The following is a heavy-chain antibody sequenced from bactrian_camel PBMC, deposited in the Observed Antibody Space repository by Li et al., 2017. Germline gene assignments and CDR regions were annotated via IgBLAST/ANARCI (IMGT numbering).Heavy chain of an antibody. CDR2: IDSDGTT. CDR3: AADGGTWYPDSLCRSFTY. Sequence: VQLVESGGGSVQAGGSLRLSCAASAYTSISSIKGWFRLLRMGWFRQAPGKERQGVAAIDSDGTTTYADAVEGRFTISRDNAKNTLYLQMNSLKPEDTAMYYCAADGGTWYPDSLCRSFTYWGRGTQVTVS. V-gene: IGHV3S53*01. J-gene: IGHJ4*01. D-gene: IGHD6*01. CDR1: AYTSISSIKG.